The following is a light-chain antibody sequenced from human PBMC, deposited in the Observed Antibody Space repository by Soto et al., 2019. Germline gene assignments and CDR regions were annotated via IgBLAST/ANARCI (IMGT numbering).Light chain of an antibody. CDR2: AAS. CDR1: QSISSY. V-gene: IGKV1-39*01. J-gene: IGKJ3*01. Sequence: DIQMTQSPSSLSASVGDRVTITCRASQSISSYLNWYQQKPGKATKLLIYAASSLESGVPSRFSGSASGTDFTITISSLQPEDFATYYCQQSYSTPFTFGPGTKVDIK. CDR3: QQSYSTPFT.